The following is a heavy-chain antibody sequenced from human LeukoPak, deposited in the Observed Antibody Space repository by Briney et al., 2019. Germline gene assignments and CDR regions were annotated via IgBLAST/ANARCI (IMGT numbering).Heavy chain of an antibody. CDR2: IRQDGGEK. CDR1: GFTFSDYW. D-gene: IGHD2-21*01. V-gene: IGHV3-7*03. CDR3: ARDWVGISRNAFDI. J-gene: IGHJ3*02. Sequence: GRSLRLSCAVSGFTFSDYWMNWVRQAPRKGLEWVASIRQDGGEKSYVDSVKGRFTISRDNTNNSLYLQMSSLRAEDTALYYCARDWVGISRNAFDIWGQGTMVTVSS.